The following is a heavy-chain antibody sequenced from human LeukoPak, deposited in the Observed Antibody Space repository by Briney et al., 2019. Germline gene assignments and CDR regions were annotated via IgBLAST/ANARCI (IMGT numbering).Heavy chain of an antibody. D-gene: IGHD3-22*01. Sequence: GGSLRLSCTASGFTFGDYAMSWVRQAPGKGLEWVGFIRSKAYGGTTEYAASVKGRFTISRYDSKSIAYLQMNSLKTEDTAVYYCTRSYDSSGYYYVDDAFDIWGQGTMVTVSS. CDR2: IRSKAYGGTT. CDR3: TRSYDSSGYYYVDDAFDI. CDR1: GFTFGDYA. V-gene: IGHV3-49*04. J-gene: IGHJ3*02.